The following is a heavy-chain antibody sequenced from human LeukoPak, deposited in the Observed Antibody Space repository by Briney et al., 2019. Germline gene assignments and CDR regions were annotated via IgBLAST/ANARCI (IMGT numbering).Heavy chain of an antibody. CDR3: VKVIASAGSDY. J-gene: IGHJ4*02. V-gene: IGHV3-21*04. CDR1: GFTFSSYS. Sequence: PGGSLRLSCAASGFTFSSYSMNWVRQAPGKGLEWVSSISSSSSYIYYADSVKGRFTISRDNSKNTLYLQMNSLRAEDTAVYYCVKVIASAGSDYWGQGTLVTVSS. D-gene: IGHD6-13*01. CDR2: ISSSSSYI.